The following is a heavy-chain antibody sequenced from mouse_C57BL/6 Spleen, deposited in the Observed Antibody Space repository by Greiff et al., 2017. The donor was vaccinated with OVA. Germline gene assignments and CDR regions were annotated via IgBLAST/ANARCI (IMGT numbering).Heavy chain of an antibody. J-gene: IGHJ1*03. Sequence: EVKLVESGAELVKPGASVKLSCTASGFNIKDYYMHWVKQRTEQGLEWIGRIDPEDGETKYAPKFQGKATITADTSSNTAYLQRSSLTSEDTAVYYWARSSGYLRCVDVWGTGTTVTGSS. D-gene: IGHD1-1*01. CDR2: IDPEDGET. CDR1: GFNIKDYY. V-gene: IGHV14-2*01. CDR3: ARSSGYLRCVDV.